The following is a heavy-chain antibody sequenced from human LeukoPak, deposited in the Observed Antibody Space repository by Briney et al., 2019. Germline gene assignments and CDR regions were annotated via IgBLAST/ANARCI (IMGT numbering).Heavy chain of an antibody. CDR3: AKDIQLWLNWFDP. D-gene: IGHD5-18*01. CDR2: ISGSSDT. Sequence: GGSLRLSCAASGFTFNNYGMSWVRQAPGKGLEWVSSISGSSDTYYADSVKGRFTISRDNSKNTLYLQMNSLRAEDTAVYYCAKDIQLWLNWFDPWGQGTLVTVSS. V-gene: IGHV3-23*01. J-gene: IGHJ5*02. CDR1: GFTFNNYG.